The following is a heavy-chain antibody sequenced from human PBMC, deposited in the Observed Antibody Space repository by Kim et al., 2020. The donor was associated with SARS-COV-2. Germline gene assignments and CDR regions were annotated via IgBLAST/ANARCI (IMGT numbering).Heavy chain of an antibody. V-gene: IGHV1-69*13. J-gene: IGHJ5*02. CDR2: IIPLFGPA. D-gene: IGHD3-22*01. CDR1: GGTFRSDA. Sequence: SVKVSCKASGGTFRSDAFYWVRQAPGQGLEWVGGIIPLFGPAKYAQNFQGRVTITADESTATAHMDLSGLRSEDSAVYYCARASTDLYDYDTEGYPLTRWLDAWGQGTLVIVSS. CDR3: ARASTDLYDYDTEGYPLTRWLDA.